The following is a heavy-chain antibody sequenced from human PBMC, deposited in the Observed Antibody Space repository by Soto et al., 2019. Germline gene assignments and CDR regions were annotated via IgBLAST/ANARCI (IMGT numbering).Heavy chain of an antibody. CDR1: CYTFTSYG. V-gene: IGHV1-18*01. CDR2: ISAYNGNT. J-gene: IGHJ5*02. D-gene: IGHD1-26*01. Sequence: ASVQVSCKASCYTFTSYGFSWVRQAPGQGLEWMGWISAYNGNTNYAQKLQGRVTMTTDTSTSTAYMELRSLRSDDTAVYYCARVIVGGNWFDPWGQGTLVNVSS. CDR3: ARVIVGGNWFDP.